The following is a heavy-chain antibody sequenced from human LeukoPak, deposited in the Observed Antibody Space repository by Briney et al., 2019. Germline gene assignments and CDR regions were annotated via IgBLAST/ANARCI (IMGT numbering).Heavy chain of an antibody. CDR1: GYSFTTYY. CDR2: INPSGGST. V-gene: IGHV1-46*01. D-gene: IGHD2-2*01. CDR3: ARDGPTAAPFDY. J-gene: IGHJ4*02. Sequence: ASVKVSCKASGYSFTTYYIHWVRQAPGQGLEWMGVINPSGGSTSFAQKFQARLTMTRDTSTSTVYMEVNSLTSEDTAVYFCARDGPTAAPFDYWGQGTLVTVSS.